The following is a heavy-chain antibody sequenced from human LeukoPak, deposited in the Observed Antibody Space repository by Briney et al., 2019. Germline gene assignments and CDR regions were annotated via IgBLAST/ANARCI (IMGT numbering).Heavy chain of an antibody. CDR2: VSIYNGNT. Sequence: WASVKVSCKAPGYSFTDYDFSWVRQAPGQGLEWLGWVSIYNGNTNYAQKLQGRVTMTTDTSTSTAYMELRSLRSDDTAVYYCARDSAVGATRFDYWGQGTLVTVSS. V-gene: IGHV1-18*01. CDR1: GYSFTDYD. J-gene: IGHJ4*02. CDR3: ARDSAVGATRFDY. D-gene: IGHD1-26*01.